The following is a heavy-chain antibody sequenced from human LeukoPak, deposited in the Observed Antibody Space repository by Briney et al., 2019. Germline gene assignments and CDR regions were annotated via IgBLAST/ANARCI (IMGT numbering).Heavy chain of an antibody. CDR1: GGSISGYY. V-gene: IGHV4-59*01. CDR3: ARAWYSHGTFDH. Sequence: SETLTLTCTVSGGSISGYYWSWIRQPPGKGLEWIGYIYNSGSTNYNPSLKSRVTISLDTSRNQFSLRLSSVIAADTAVYYCARAWYSHGTFDHWGQGTLVAVSS. J-gene: IGHJ4*02. CDR2: IYNSGST. D-gene: IGHD5-18*01.